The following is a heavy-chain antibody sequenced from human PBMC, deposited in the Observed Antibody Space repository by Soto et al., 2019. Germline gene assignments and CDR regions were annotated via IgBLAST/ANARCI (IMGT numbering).Heavy chain of an antibody. V-gene: IGHV3-23*01. J-gene: IGHJ6*02. Sequence: GGSLRLSCAASGFTFSNYAMNWVRQAPGKGLEWLSAIGRSSNCTQYADSVKGRFTISRDNSKNTLYLQMNSLRAEDTAVYYCAKVGGSGSHYHGMDVWGQGTTVTVSS. D-gene: IGHD3-22*01. CDR3: AKVGGSGSHYHGMDV. CDR1: GFTFSNYA. CDR2: IGRSSNCT.